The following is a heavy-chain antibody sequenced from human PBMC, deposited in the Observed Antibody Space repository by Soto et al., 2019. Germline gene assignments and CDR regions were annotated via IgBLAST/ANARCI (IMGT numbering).Heavy chain of an antibody. CDR2: ISYDGSNK. D-gene: IGHD3-3*01. Sequence: GGSLRLSCAASGFTFSSYGMHWVRQAPGKGLEWVAVISYDGSNKYYADSVKGRFTISRDNSKNTLYLQMNSLRAEDTAVYYCAKDGRFGEGGYYDFWSGYYTGYYYYGMDVWGQGXTVTVSS. V-gene: IGHV3-30*18. CDR3: AKDGRFGEGGYYDFWSGYYTGYYYYGMDV. J-gene: IGHJ6*02. CDR1: GFTFSSYG.